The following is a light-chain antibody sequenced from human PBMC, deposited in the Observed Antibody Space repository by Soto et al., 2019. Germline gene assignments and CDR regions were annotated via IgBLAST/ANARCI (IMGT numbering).Light chain of an antibody. CDR1: SSDVGAYNY. Sequence: QSALTQPASVSGSPGQSITISCTGTSSDVGAYNYVSWYQQHPGKAPKLMIYDVSNRPSGVSNRFSGSKSGNAASLTISGLQAEDEADYYCSSYTSSTPVVVGGGTKLTFL. V-gene: IGLV2-14*01. CDR2: DVS. J-gene: IGLJ2*01. CDR3: SSYTSSTPVV.